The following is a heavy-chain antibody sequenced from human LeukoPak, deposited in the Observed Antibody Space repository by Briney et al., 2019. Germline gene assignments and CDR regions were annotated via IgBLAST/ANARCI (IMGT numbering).Heavy chain of an antibody. D-gene: IGHD3-10*01. CDR3: ARLVSAYLDGSGSYVFDY. V-gene: IGHV4-59*08. CDR1: GGSISSYY. CDR2: IYYSGST. J-gene: IGHJ4*02. Sequence: PSETLSLTCTVSGGSISSYYWSWIRQPPGKGLEWIGYIYYSGSTNYNPSLKSRVTISVDTSKNQFSLKLSSVTAADTAVYYCARLVSAYLDGSGSYVFDYWGQGTLVTVSS.